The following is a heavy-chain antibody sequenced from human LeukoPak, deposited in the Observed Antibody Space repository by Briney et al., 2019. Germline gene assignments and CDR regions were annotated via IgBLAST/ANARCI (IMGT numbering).Heavy chain of an antibody. J-gene: IGHJ6*03. D-gene: IGHD3-16*02. Sequence: SETLSLTGTVSGGSIGTYYWSWIRQSPGKGLEWIGYIYVTGTRYNPYLQSRVTISVDRSRNQFFLKMSSVTAADTALYYCARHIGGGIEDMDVWGKGTKVIVSS. CDR2: IYVTGT. CDR3: ARHIGGGIEDMDV. CDR1: GGSIGTYY. V-gene: IGHV4-59*08.